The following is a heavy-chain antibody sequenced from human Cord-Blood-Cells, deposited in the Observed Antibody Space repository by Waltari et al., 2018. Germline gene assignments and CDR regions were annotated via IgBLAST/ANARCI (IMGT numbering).Heavy chain of an antibody. V-gene: IGHV3-53*01. CDR1: GFTVSSNY. Sequence: EVQLVESGGGLIQPGGSLRLSCAASGFTVSSNYMSWVRQAPGKGLRGVSVFYSGGSTYYADSVKGRFTISRDNSKNTLYLQMTGLRAEDTAVYYGARGFCSSTSCYAFDIWGQGTMVTVSS. CDR2: FYSGGST. CDR3: ARGFCSSTSCYAFDI. D-gene: IGHD2-2*01. J-gene: IGHJ3*02.